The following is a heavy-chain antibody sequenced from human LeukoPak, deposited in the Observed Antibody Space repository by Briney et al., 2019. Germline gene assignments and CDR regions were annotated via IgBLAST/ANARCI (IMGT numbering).Heavy chain of an antibody. D-gene: IGHD2-15*01. CDR2: IIPVFGTA. V-gene: IGHV1-69*01. J-gene: IGHJ4*02. Sequence: SVKVSWKASGGTFSSYAISWVRQAHGQGLDWMGGIIPVFGTANYAQKFQGRVTITADESTSSAYMELRSLRSEDTAVYYCARRERYCRGGYCLSWYFDSRGQGTLVTVSS. CDR3: ARRERYCRGGYCLSWYFDS. CDR1: GGTFSSYA.